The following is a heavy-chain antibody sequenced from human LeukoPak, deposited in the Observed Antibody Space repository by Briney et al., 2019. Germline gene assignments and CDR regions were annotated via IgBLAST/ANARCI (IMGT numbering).Heavy chain of an antibody. J-gene: IGHJ4*02. V-gene: IGHV4-4*07. CDR2: IYTSGST. CDR1: GYSISSGYY. D-gene: IGHD3-22*01. CDR3: ATWKDSSGYYYFFDY. Sequence: SETLSLTCTVSGYSISSGYYWGWIRQPAGKGLEWIGRIYTSGSTTYNPSLKSRVTMSVDTSKNQFSLKLNSVTAADTAVYYCATWKDSSGYYYFFDYWGQGTLVTVSS.